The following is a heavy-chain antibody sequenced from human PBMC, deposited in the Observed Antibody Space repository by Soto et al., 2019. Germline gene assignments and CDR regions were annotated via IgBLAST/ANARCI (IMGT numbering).Heavy chain of an antibody. Sequence: EVQLLESGGGLVQPGGSLRLSCAASGFTFSSYAMSWVRQAPGKGLEWVSAISGSGGSTYYADSVKGRFTISRDNSKNSLYLQMNSLRAEDTGVYYCAKEPLWFGELPTDFDSWGQGTLFTVSS. CDR1: GFTFSSYA. J-gene: IGHJ4*02. CDR3: AKEPLWFGELPTDFDS. CDR2: ISGSGGST. V-gene: IGHV3-23*01. D-gene: IGHD3-10*01.